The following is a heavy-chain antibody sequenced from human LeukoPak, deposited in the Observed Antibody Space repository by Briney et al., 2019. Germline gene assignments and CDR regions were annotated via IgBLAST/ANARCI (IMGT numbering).Heavy chain of an antibody. V-gene: IGHV1-46*01. CDR3: ARGSLFGVVITNYYYYYMDV. D-gene: IGHD3-3*01. CDR2: INPSGGST. CDR1: AYTFTSYY. Sequence: ASVNVSCKPSAYTFTSYYMHWVRQAPGQGLEWMGIINPSGGSTSYAQKFQGRVTMTRDMSTSTAYMELSSLRSEDTAVYYCARGSLFGVVITNYYYYYMDVWGKGTTVTVSS. J-gene: IGHJ6*03.